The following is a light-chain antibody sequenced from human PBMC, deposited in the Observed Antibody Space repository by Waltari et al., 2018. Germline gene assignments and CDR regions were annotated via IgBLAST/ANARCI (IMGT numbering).Light chain of an antibody. CDR3: QQSYSTPGLT. J-gene: IGKJ4*01. CDR1: QSISSY. CDR2: AAS. V-gene: IGKV1-39*01. Sequence: DIQMTQSPSSLSASVGDRVTITCRASQSISSYLNWYQQKPGKAPKLLIYAASSLQSGVPSRFSGSGSGRDFTLTISSLQPEDFATYYCQQSYSTPGLTFGGGTKVEIK.